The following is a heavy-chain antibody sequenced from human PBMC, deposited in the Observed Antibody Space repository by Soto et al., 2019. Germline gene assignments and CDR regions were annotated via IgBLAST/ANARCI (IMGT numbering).Heavy chain of an antibody. CDR3: AKDGQSIAAAGTGFDY. Sequence: GGSLRLSCAASGFTFSSYAMSWVRQAPGKGLEWVSAISGSGGSTYYADSVKGRFTISRDNSKNTLYLQMNSLRAEDTAVYYCAKDGQSIAAAGTGFDYWGQGTLVTVSS. CDR1: GFTFSSYA. D-gene: IGHD6-13*01. CDR2: ISGSGGST. V-gene: IGHV3-23*01. J-gene: IGHJ4*02.